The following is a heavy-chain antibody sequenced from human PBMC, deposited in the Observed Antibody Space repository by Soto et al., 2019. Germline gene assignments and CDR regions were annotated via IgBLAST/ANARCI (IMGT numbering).Heavy chain of an antibody. CDR3: ARLIHCKTTSCYFDY. CDR2: VYYSGTT. CDR1: GGSISSSSYY. D-gene: IGHD2-2*01. V-gene: IGHV4-39*01. Sequence: QLQLQESGPGLVKPSETLSLTCTVSGGSISSSSYYWAWVRQPPGKGLEWIGSVYYSGTTYYNPSLKSRVTTXXDXSXXQFSLSTSSVTAAATAVFYCARLIHCKTTSCYFDYWGQGTLVTVSS. J-gene: IGHJ4*02.